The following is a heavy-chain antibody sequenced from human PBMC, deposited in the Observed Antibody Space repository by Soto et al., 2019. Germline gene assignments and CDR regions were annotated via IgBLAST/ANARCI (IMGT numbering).Heavy chain of an antibody. V-gene: IGHV1-69*01. CDR3: ARRSVSHSNAFDF. CDR1: GGTFRNLA. J-gene: IGHJ3*01. Sequence: QVQLVQSGAEVKKPGSSVKVSCKASGGTFRNLAINWVRQAPGQGLEWMGGFIPIIGGGINAQKFQGRVTITSDASTSTAYMELSSLKSEDTAMYFCARRSVSHSNAFDFWGQGTRVTVSS. CDR2: FIPIIGGG. D-gene: IGHD2-15*01.